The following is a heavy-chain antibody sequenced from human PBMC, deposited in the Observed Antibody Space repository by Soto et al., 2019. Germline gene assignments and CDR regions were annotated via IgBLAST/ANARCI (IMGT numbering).Heavy chain of an antibody. J-gene: IGHJ4*02. D-gene: IGHD3-16*01. CDR2: IYYSGTT. Sequence: QVQLQESGPGLVKPSETLSLTCAVSGDSVSNDNYYWSWIRQPPGKGLEWIGYIYYSGTTNYNSYLKSRLSLSVDMSKNQFSLKLASVPAADTAVYFCARSQRGRTAFTFDYWGQGALVTVSS. V-gene: IGHV4-61*01. CDR3: ARSQRGRTAFTFDY. CDR1: GDSVSNDNYY.